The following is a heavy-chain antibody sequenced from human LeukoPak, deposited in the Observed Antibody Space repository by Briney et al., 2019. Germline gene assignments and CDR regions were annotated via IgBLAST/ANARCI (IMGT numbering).Heavy chain of an antibody. CDR2: IYQSGNT. V-gene: IGHV4-38-2*02. CDR1: GYSITSGYY. CDR3: ARGSYDILTGYPNWFDP. J-gene: IGHJ5*02. D-gene: IGHD3-9*01. Sequence: SETLSLTCSVSGYSITSGYYWGWIRQPPGKGLEWIGSIYQSGNTYYNPSLKSRVTISVDTSKNQLSLKLSSVTAADTAVYYCARGSYDILTGYPNWFDPWGQGTLVTVSS.